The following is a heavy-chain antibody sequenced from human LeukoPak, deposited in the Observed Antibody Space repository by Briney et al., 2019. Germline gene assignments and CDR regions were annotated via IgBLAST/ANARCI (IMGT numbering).Heavy chain of an antibody. Sequence: GGSLRLSCAASGFTFSSYTMNWVRQAPGKGLEWVSYISSSSSTIYYADSVKGRFTISRDNAKNSLYLQMNSLRAEDTAVYYCARDFSMWTDANYFDYWGQGTLVPVTS. J-gene: IGHJ4*02. D-gene: IGHD2-2*01. CDR1: GFTFSSYT. CDR2: ISSSSSTI. CDR3: ARDFSMWTDANYFDY. V-gene: IGHV3-48*04.